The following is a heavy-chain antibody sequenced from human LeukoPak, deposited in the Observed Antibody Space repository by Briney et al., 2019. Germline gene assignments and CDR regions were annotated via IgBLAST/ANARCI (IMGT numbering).Heavy chain of an antibody. V-gene: IGHV3-53*01. J-gene: IGHJ4*02. D-gene: IGHD2-2*02. Sequence: GGSLRLSCAASGFTFSIYWMHWVRQVPGKGLVWVSVIYSGGSTYYADSVKGRFTISRDNSKNTLYLQMNSLRAEDTAVYYCAKDYKWYQLLYCFDYWGQGTLVTVSS. CDR2: IYSGGST. CDR1: GFTFSIYW. CDR3: AKDYKWYQLLYCFDY.